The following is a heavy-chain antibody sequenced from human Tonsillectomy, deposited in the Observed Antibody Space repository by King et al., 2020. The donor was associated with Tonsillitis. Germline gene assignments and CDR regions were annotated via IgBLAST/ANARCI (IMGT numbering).Heavy chain of an antibody. CDR3: ARDSSSDYYFDY. J-gene: IGHJ4*02. Sequence: VQLVESGGGLVQPGGSLRLSCAASGFNFSRYRMSWVRQAPGKGLEWVSNIKQDGSEKYYVDSVKGRFTISRDNAKNSMYLQMNSLRAEDTAVYYCARDSSSDYYFDYWGQGTLVTVSS. V-gene: IGHV3-7*01. CDR1: GFNFSRYR. CDR2: IKQDGSEK. D-gene: IGHD6-6*01.